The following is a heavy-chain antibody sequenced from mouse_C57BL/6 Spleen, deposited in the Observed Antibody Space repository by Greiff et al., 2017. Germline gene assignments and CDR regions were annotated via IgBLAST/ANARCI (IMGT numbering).Heavy chain of an antibody. CDR2: ISSGGSYT. Sequence: EVKLVESGGDLVKPGGSLKLSCAASGFTFSSYGMSWVRQTPDKRLEWVATISSGGSYTYYPDSVKGRFTISRDNAKNTLYLQMSSLKSEDTAMYYCARRSGAQASYYFDYWGQGTTLTVAS. D-gene: IGHD3-2*02. J-gene: IGHJ2*01. CDR3: ARRSGAQASYYFDY. CDR1: GFTFSSYG. V-gene: IGHV5-6*02.